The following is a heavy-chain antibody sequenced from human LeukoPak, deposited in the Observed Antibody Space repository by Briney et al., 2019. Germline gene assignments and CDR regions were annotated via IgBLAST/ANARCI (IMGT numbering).Heavy chain of an antibody. Sequence: GGSVRLSCAASGFSFSSYWMHWVRQAPGKGLVWVSRISSDGSSTIYADSVKGRFTISRDNAKNTLYLQMNSLRAEDTAVYYCARLGSGSTLDCWGQGILVTVSS. CDR3: ARLGSGSTLDC. CDR2: ISSDGSST. V-gene: IGHV3-74*01. CDR1: GFSFSSYW. D-gene: IGHD3-10*01. J-gene: IGHJ4*02.